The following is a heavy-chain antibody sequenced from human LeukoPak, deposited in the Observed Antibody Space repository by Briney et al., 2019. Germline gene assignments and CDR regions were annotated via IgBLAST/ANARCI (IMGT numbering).Heavy chain of an antibody. Sequence: ASVTVSCKASGYTFTSYAMHWVRQAPGQRLEWMGWINAGNGNTKYSQKFQGRVTITRDTSASTAYMELSSLRSEDTAVYYCARNYGDYIGIMAPFDYWGQGTLVTVSS. CDR2: INAGNGNT. D-gene: IGHD4-17*01. J-gene: IGHJ4*02. V-gene: IGHV1-3*01. CDR1: GYTFTSYA. CDR3: ARNYGDYIGIMAPFDY.